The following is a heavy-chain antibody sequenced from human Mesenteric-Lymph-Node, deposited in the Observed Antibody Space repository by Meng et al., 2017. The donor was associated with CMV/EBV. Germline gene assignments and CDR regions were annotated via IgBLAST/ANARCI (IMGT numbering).Heavy chain of an antibody. CDR1: GYTFTGHF. D-gene: IGHD6-13*01. Sequence: ASVKVSCKASGYTFTGHFIHWVRQAPGQGLEWMGWINPHSGGTKYSQKFQGRVTITTDESTSTAYMELSSLRSEDTAVYYCARGRQQYYYGMDVWGQGTTVTVSS. J-gene: IGHJ6*02. CDR2: INPHSGGT. V-gene: IGHV1-2*02. CDR3: ARGRQQYYYGMDV.